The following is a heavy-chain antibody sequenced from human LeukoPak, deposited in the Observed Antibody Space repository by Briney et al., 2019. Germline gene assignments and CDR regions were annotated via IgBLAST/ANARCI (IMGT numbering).Heavy chain of an antibody. V-gene: IGHV3-66*02. J-gene: IGHJ4*02. D-gene: IGHD3-10*01. Sequence: GSLRLSCAASGFTVSSNYMSWVRQAPGKGLEWVSVIYSGGSTYYGDSVKGRFTISRDNSKNTLYLQMNSLRAEDTAVYYCAREGVGTGRALGYWGQGTLVTVSS. CDR1: GFTVSSNY. CDR2: IYSGGST. CDR3: AREGVGTGRALGY.